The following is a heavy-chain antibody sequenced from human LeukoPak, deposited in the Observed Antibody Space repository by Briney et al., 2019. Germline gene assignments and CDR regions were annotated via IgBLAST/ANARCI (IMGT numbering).Heavy chain of an antibody. CDR2: IYHSGST. J-gene: IGHJ3*02. CDR3: ARDQQHDAFDI. V-gene: IGHV4-4*02. Sequence: PSGTLSLTCAVSGGSISSSNWWSWVRQPPGKGLEWIGEIYHSGSTNYNPSLKSRVTMSVDTSKNQFSLKLSSVTAADTAVYYCARDQQHDAFDIWGQGTMVTVSS. D-gene: IGHD5-18*01. CDR1: GGSISSSNW.